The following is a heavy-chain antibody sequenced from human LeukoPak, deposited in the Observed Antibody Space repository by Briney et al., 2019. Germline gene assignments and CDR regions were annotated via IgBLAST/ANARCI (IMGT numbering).Heavy chain of an antibody. CDR2: ISAYNGNT. CDR3: ARDGLNYYDSSGYIF. CDR1: SYTFTSFG. V-gene: IGHV1-18*01. D-gene: IGHD3-22*01. J-gene: IGHJ4*02. Sequence: ASVKVSCKASSYTFTSFGIIWVRQAPGQGLEWMGWISAYNGNTNYAQKLQGRVTMTTDTSTSTAYMELRSLRSDDTAVYYCARDGLNYYDSSGYIFWGQGTLVTVSS.